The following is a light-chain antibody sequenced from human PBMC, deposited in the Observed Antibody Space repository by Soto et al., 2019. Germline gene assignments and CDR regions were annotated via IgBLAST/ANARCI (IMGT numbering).Light chain of an antibody. CDR1: QSISSW. CDR3: QQYNSYWT. J-gene: IGKJ1*01. Sequence: DIQMTQSPSTLSASVGDRVTITCRASQSISSWLAWYQQKPGKAPKLLFYKATSSESGVPSRFGGSGSGTDFPLTISRLPPDDFATYYCQQYNSYWTFGQGTKVEIK. CDR2: KAT. V-gene: IGKV1-5*03.